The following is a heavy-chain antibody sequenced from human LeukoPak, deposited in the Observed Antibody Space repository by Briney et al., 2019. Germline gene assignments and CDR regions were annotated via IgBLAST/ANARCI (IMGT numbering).Heavy chain of an antibody. CDR2: INHSGST. CDR3: AGGWYGREFDY. J-gene: IGHJ4*02. Sequence: SETLSLTCAVYGGSFSGYYWSWIRQPPGKGLEWIGEINHSGSTNYNPSLKSRVTISVDTSKSQFSLKLSSVTAADTAVYYCAGGWYGREFDYWGRGTLVTVSS. D-gene: IGHD6-25*01. V-gene: IGHV4-34*01. CDR1: GGSFSGYY.